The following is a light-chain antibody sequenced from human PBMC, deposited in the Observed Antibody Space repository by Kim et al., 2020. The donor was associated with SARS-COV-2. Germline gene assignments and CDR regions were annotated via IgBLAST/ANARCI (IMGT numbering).Light chain of an antibody. V-gene: IGLV1-40*01. CDR1: SSNIGAGYD. J-gene: IGLJ1*01. CDR2: GNS. CDR3: QSYDSSLSALYV. Sequence: FTTSCTGASSNIGAGYDGHWYQQLPGTAPNLLIYGNSNRPSGVPDRFSGSKSGTSASLAITGLQAEDEADYYCQSYDSSLSALYVFGTGTKVTVL.